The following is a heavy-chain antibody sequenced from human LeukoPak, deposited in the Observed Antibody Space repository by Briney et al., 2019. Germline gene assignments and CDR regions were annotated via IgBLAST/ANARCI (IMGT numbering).Heavy chain of an antibody. CDR2: LNQDGSDK. J-gene: IGHJ5*02. CDR3: ARDAYDYASES. CDR1: GFRFSSYW. V-gene: IGHV3-7*01. Sequence: QSGGSLRLSCAASGFRFSSYWMTRVRQAPGKGLEWVANLNQDGSDKKYVDSVKGRFTISRDNAKNSLYLQMNSLRVEDTALYYCARDAYDYASESWGQGTLVTVSS. D-gene: IGHD2-2*01.